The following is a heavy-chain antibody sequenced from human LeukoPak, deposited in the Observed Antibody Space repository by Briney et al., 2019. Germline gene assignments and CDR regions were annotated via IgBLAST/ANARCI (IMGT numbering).Heavy chain of an antibody. CDR1: GGSFSGYY. CDR2: INHSGST. Sequence: ASETLSLTCAVYGGSFSGYYWSWIRQPPGKGLEWIGEINHSGSTNCNPSLKSRVTISVDTSKNQFSLKLSSVTAADTAVYYCARSPDSSVGLFDPWGQGTLVTVSS. D-gene: IGHD6-25*01. CDR3: ARSPDSSVGLFDP. J-gene: IGHJ5*02. V-gene: IGHV4-34*01.